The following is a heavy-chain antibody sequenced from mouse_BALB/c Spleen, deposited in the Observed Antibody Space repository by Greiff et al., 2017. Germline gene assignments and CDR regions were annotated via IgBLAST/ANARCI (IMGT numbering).Heavy chain of an antibody. V-gene: IGHV1S135*01. Sequence: VQLKESGPELVKPGASVKVSCKASGYAFTSYNMYWVKQSHGKSLEWIGYIDPYNGCTSYNQKFKGKATLTVDKSSSTAYMHLNSLTSEDSAVYYCARSYGKTPFAYWGQGTLVTVSA. J-gene: IGHJ3*01. CDR3: ARSYGKTPFAY. D-gene: IGHD2-10*02. CDR1: GYAFTSYN. CDR2: IDPYNGCT.